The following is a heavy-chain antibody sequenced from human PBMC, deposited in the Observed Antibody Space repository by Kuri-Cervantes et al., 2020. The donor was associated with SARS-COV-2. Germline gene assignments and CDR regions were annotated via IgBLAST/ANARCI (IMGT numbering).Heavy chain of an antibody. V-gene: IGHV4-30-2*01. CDR3: VAAILGVDTGYFQH. CDR2: IYQAGST. CDR1: GYSISSGGYS. Sequence: SCAVSGYSISSGGYSWSWIRQPPGKGLEWIWSIYQAGSTFYSPSLKSRVSISLDRSKNQYSLNLSSVTAAETAVYYCVAAILGVDTGYFQHWGQGTLVTVSS. D-gene: IGHD3-3*01. J-gene: IGHJ1*01.